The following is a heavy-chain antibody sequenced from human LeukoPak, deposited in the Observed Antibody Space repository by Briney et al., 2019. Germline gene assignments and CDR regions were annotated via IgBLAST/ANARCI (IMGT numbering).Heavy chain of an antibody. J-gene: IGHJ4*02. V-gene: IGHV1-69*05. CDR2: IIPIFGTA. CDR1: GGTFSSYA. D-gene: IGHD3-3*01. CDR3: ARSLVFGVVINYFDY. Sequence: SVKVSSKASGGTFSSYAISWVRQAPGQGLEWMGRIIPIFGTANYAQKFQGRVTITTDESTSTAYMELSSLRSEDTAVYYCARSLVFGVVINYFDYWGQGTLVTVSS.